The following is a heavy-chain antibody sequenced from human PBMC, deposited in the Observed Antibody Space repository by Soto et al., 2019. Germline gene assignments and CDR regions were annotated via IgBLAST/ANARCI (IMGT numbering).Heavy chain of an antibody. CDR3: AKSPPISSLEHYYYYMDV. CDR1: GFTFSSYA. J-gene: IGHJ6*03. D-gene: IGHD3-9*01. CDR2: ISGSGGST. Sequence: GGSLRLSCAASGFTFSSYAMSWVRQAPGKGLEWVSAISGSGGSTYYADSVKGRFTISRDNSKNTLYLQMNSLRAEDTGVYYCAKSPPISSLEHYYYYMDVSGKGTTVTVSS. V-gene: IGHV3-23*01.